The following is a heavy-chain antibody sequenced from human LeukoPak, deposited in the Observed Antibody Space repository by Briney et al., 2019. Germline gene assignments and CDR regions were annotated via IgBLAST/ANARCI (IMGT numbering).Heavy chain of an antibody. CDR1: GGSISSYY. V-gene: IGHV4-4*07. Sequence: PSETLSLTCTVSGGSISSYYWSWIRQPAGKGLEWIGRIYTSGSTNYNPPLKSRVTMSVDTSKNQFSLKLSSVTAADTAVYYCASWGLQSAHDYWGQGTLVTVSS. CDR3: ASWGLQSAHDY. CDR2: IYTSGST. J-gene: IGHJ4*02. D-gene: IGHD4-11*01.